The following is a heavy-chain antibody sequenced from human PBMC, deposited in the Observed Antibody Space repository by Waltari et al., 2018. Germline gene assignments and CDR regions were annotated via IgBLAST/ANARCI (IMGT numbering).Heavy chain of an antibody. J-gene: IGHJ4*02. CDR2: ISWNSDSI. Sequence: VQLVESGGGLVKPGRSLRLSCSASGFLFYDYAMHWVRQAPGKGLEWVSGISWNSDSIGYVDSVKGRFTISRDNAKNSLYLQMNSLRAEDTAFYYCATSRGYYFDSWGPGTLVTVSS. V-gene: IGHV3-9*01. CDR1: GFLFYDYA. CDR3: ATSRGYYFDS.